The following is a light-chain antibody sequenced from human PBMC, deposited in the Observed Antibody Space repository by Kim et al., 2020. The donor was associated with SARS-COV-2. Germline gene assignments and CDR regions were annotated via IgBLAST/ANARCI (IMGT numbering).Light chain of an antibody. CDR3: CSRDSHGNGRV. J-gene: IGLJ1*01. CDR2: GKN. CDR1: SLRSYF. V-gene: IGLV3-19*01. Sequence: SSELTQDPAVSVPLGQTVKITCQGDSLRSYFASWYQQQPGQAPVLVMFGKNNRPSGIPDRFSGSGSGNLSSLTITETRAEDEADYYCCSRDSHGNGRVFG.